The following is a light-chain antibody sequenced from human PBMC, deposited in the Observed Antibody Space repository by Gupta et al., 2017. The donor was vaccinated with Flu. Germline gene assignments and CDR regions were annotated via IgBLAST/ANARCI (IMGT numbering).Light chain of an antibody. CDR1: SSNIGSNY. V-gene: IGLV1-47*01. Sequence: VTISCSGSSSNIGSNYVYWYQQLPGTAPKLLIYRNNQRRSGGPDRFSGSKSGTSAALAISGLRSEEEADYYCAAWDDSRSAYYVFGTGTKVTVL. CDR2: RNN. CDR3: AAWDDSRSAYYV. J-gene: IGLJ1*01.